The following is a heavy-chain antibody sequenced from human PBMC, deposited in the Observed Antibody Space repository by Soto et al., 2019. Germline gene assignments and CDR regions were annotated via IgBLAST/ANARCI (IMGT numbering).Heavy chain of an antibody. V-gene: IGHV1-18*01. CDR1: GYTFTSYG. J-gene: IGHJ5*02. CDR2: ISAYNGNT. CDR3: AREHREVGATSWFDP. D-gene: IGHD1-26*01. Sequence: ASVKVSCKASGYTFTSYGISWVRQAPGQGLEWMGWISAYNGNTNYAQKLQGRVTMTTDTSTSTAYMELRSLRSDDTAVYYCAREHREVGATSWFDPWGQGTLVTVSS.